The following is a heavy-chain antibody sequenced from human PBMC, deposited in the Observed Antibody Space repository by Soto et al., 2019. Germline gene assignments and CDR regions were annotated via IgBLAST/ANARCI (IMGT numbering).Heavy chain of an antibody. CDR1: GFTVSSNY. V-gene: IGHV3-53*01. CDR2: IYSGGST. D-gene: IGHD3-3*01. J-gene: IGHJ4*02. Sequence: GSLRLSCAASGFTVSSNYMSWVRQAPGKGLEWVSVIYSGGSTYYADSVKGRFTISRDNSKNALYLQMNSLRAEDTAVYYCASTDPFGVVKSYFDYWGQGTLVTVSS. CDR3: ASTDPFGVVKSYFDY.